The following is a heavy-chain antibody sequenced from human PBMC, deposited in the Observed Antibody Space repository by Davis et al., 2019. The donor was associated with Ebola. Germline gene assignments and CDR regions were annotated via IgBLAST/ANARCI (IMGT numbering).Heavy chain of an antibody. CDR1: GFTFTRYS. Sequence: SLKISCAASGFTFTRYSMNWVRQAPGKGLEWVSYIGPSSSTIYYADFVKGRFTISRDNAKNSLYLQINSLRDEDTAVYYCARGGGGGLLDDYWGQGTLVTVSS. CDR2: IGPSSSTI. D-gene: IGHD3-16*01. CDR3: ARGGGGGLLDDY. J-gene: IGHJ4*02. V-gene: IGHV3-48*02.